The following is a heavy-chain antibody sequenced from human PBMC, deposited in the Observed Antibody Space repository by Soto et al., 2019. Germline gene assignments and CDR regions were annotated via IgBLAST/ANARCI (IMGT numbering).Heavy chain of an antibody. Sequence: GGSLRLSCAASGFTFSSYSMSWVRQAPGKGLEWVSAISGSGGSTYYADSVKGRFTISRDNSKNTLYLQMNSLRAEDTAVYYCARPGSGSYYNPGAFDIWGQGTMVTVSS. V-gene: IGHV3-23*01. CDR3: ARPGSGSYYNPGAFDI. CDR1: GFTFSSYS. D-gene: IGHD3-10*01. CDR2: ISGSGGST. J-gene: IGHJ3*02.